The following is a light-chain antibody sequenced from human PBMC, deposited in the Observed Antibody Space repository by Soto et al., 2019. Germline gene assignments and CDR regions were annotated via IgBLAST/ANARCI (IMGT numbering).Light chain of an antibody. CDR2: AAS. V-gene: IGKV1-6*02. CDR3: LQVFNFPRA. Sequence: AIQMTQSPSSLAGSVGDRLTITCRASQDIGNDLGWYQQKPGKAPKLLIYAASSLQSGVSSRFSGSGSVTEFTLNISSLQPEDFSTYYCLQVFNFPRAFGQGTKVDIK. CDR1: QDIGND. J-gene: IGKJ1*01.